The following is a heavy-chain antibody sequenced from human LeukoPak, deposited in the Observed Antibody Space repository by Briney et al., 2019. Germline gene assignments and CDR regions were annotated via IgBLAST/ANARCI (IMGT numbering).Heavy chain of an antibody. V-gene: IGHV3-48*03. Sequence: GGSLRLSCAASGFTFRRYEMNWVRQAPGKGLEWIAYTSISGQTTYYADSVRGRFTISRDNAKNSVDLQMISLRAEDTAVYFCARSYDSRGYFFYFDFWGQGTLVTVSS. J-gene: IGHJ4*02. CDR2: TSISGQTT. D-gene: IGHD3-22*01. CDR1: GFTFRRYE. CDR3: ARSYDSRGYFFYFDF.